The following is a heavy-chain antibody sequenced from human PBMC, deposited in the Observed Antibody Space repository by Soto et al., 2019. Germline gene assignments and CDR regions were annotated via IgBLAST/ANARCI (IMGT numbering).Heavy chain of an antibody. CDR1: GGSISSYY. J-gene: IGHJ3*02. Sequence: TSETLSLTCTVSGGSISSYYWSWIRQPPGKGLEWIGYIYYSGSTNYNPSLKSRGTISVDTSKNQFSLKLSSVTAADTAVYYCARVSPDTVTRGHEAFDIWGQGTMVTVSS. D-gene: IGHD4-17*01. CDR2: IYYSGST. CDR3: ARVSPDTVTRGHEAFDI. V-gene: IGHV4-59*01.